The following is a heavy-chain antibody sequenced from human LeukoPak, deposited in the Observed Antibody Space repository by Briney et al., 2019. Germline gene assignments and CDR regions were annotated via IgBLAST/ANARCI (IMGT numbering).Heavy chain of an antibody. J-gene: IGHJ4*02. CDR3: AKDHYGDYTGYYFDY. CDR1: GFTFSSYA. V-gene: IGHV3-23*01. CDR2: ISGSGGST. D-gene: IGHD4-17*01. Sequence: VGSLRLSCAASGFTFSSYAMSWVRQAPGKGLEWVSAISGSGGSTYYADSVKGRLTISRDNSKNTLYLQMNSLRAEDTAVYYCAKDHYGDYTGYYFDYWGQGTLVTVSS.